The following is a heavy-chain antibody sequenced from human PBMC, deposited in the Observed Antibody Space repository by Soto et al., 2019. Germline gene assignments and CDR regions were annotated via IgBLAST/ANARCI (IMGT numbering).Heavy chain of an antibody. CDR1: GFTFSSYG. Sequence: QAQLVESGGGVVQPGRSLRLSCAASGFTFSSYGMHWVRQAPGKGLEWVAVKWYDGSNKYYADSVKGRFTISRDNSKNTLYLQMNSLRAEDTAVYYCARDSVTIFGVVMGSGMDVWGQGTTVTVSS. D-gene: IGHD3-3*01. V-gene: IGHV3-33*01. J-gene: IGHJ6*02. CDR2: KWYDGSNK. CDR3: ARDSVTIFGVVMGSGMDV.